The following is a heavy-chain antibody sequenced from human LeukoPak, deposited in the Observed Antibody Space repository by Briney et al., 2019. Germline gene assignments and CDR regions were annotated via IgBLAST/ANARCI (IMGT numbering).Heavy chain of an antibody. V-gene: IGHV1-2*02. CDR2: INPNTGDT. D-gene: IGHD6-13*01. CDR3: ARKSMAAVGTFDY. Sequence: ASVKVSCKASGYTFTGYFMHWVRQAPGQGLEWIGWINPNTGDTRYTQKFQGRVTMTRDTSISTAYLELSRLRSDDTALYYCARKSMAAVGTFDYWGQGTLVTVSS. J-gene: IGHJ4*02. CDR1: GYTFTGYF.